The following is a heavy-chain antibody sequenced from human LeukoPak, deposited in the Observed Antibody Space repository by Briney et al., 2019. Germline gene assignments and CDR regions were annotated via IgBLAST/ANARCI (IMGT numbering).Heavy chain of an antibody. CDR1: GFTFSNYW. J-gene: IGHJ4*02. CDR3: ASSHDSSGND. V-gene: IGHV3-7*01. Sequence: QSGGSLRLSCAASGFTFSNYWMSWVRQAPGKGLEWVGNINQDGRAKYYVDSVKGRFTISRDNAKNSVYLQMSSLRDDDTAVYYCASSHDSSGNDWGQGTLVTVSS. D-gene: IGHD3-22*01. CDR2: INQDGRAK.